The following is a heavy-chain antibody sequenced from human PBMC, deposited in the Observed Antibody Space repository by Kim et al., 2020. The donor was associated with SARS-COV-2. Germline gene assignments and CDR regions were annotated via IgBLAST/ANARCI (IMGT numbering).Heavy chain of an antibody. D-gene: IGHD3-3*01. CDR3: ARDTIFGVVNAYYYYYYGMDV. J-gene: IGHJ6*02. CDR1: GGTFSSYA. CDR2: IIPIFGTA. V-gene: IGHV1-69*13. Sequence: SVKVSCKASGGTFSSYAISWVRQAPGQGLEWMGGIIPIFGTANYAQKFQGRVTITADESTSTAYMELSSLRSEDTAVYYCARDTIFGVVNAYYYYYYGMDVGGQGTTVTVSS.